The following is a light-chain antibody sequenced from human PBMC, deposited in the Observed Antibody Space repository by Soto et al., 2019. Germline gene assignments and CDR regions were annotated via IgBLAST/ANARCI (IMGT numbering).Light chain of an antibody. CDR3: QQRSNWPRT. Sequence: EIVLTQSPGTLSLSPGERATLSCRASQSVSNNYLAWYQQKPGQAPRLLIYGASNRATGIPDRFSGSGSGTDFTLTISRLEPEDFAVYYCQQRSNWPRTFGQGTRLEIK. CDR2: GAS. CDR1: QSVSNNY. J-gene: IGKJ5*01. V-gene: IGKV3D-20*02.